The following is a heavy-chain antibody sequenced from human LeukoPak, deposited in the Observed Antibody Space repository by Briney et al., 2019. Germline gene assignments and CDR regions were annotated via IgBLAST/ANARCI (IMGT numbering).Heavy chain of an antibody. Sequence: PGGSLRLSCAASGFTFSSYSMNWVRQAPGKGLEWVSSISSSSSYVYYADSVKGRFTISRDNAKNSLYLQMNSMRAEDTAVYYCARDGAVAGHDYWGQGTLVTVSS. CDR3: ARDGAVAGHDY. CDR1: GFTFSSYS. D-gene: IGHD6-19*01. CDR2: ISSSSSYV. J-gene: IGHJ4*02. V-gene: IGHV3-21*01.